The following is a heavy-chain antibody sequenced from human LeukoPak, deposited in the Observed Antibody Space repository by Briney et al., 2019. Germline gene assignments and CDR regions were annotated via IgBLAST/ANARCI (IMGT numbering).Heavy chain of an antibody. CDR1: GGSISSYY. D-gene: IGHD1-1*01. Sequence: SETLSLTCTVSGGSISSYYWSWIRQPAGKGLEWIGRIYTSGSTNYNPSLKSRVTISVDTSKNQFSLKLSSVTAADTAVYYCARAATYNWNDDDAFDIWGQGTMVTVSS. CDR2: IYTSGST. CDR3: ARAATYNWNDDDAFDI. J-gene: IGHJ3*02. V-gene: IGHV4-4*07.